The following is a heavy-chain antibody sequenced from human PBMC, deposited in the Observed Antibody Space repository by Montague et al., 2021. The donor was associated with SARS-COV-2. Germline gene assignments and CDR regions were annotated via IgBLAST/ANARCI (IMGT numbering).Heavy chain of an antibody. CDR1: GFTFSSYA. Sequence: SLSLSLPASGFTFSSYAMHWVRQAPGKGLEWVAVISYDGSNKYYADSVKGRFTISRDNSKNTLYLQMNSLRAEDTAVYYCAREEPTWAFDIWGQGTMVTVSS. V-gene: IGHV3-30-3*01. D-gene: IGHD1-14*01. J-gene: IGHJ3*02. CDR3: AREEPTWAFDI. CDR2: ISYDGSNK.